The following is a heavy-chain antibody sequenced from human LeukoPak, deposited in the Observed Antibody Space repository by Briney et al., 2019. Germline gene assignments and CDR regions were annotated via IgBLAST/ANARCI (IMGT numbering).Heavy chain of an antibody. CDR2: ISSSSSTI. J-gene: IGHJ4*02. CDR3: AGSRVKFGYYYDSSGTY. CDR1: GFTFSSYS. V-gene: IGHV3-48*01. Sequence: GGSLRLSCAASGFTFSSYSMNWVRQAPGKGLEWVSYISSSSSTIYYADSVKGRFTISRDNAKNSLYLQMNSLRAEDTAVYYCAGSRVKFGYYYDSSGTYWGQGTLVTVSS. D-gene: IGHD3-22*01.